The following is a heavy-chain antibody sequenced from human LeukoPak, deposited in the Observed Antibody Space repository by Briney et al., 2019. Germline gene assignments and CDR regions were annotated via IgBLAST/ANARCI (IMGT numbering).Heavy chain of an antibody. D-gene: IGHD3-16*02. Sequence: GGSLRLSCAASGFTFSSYWMNWVRQAPGKGLEWVANIKQDGSEKYYVDSVKGRFTISRDNAKNSLYLQMNSLRAEDTAVYYCAKDREYDYVWGSYRYTFLFDYWGQGTLVTVSS. CDR3: AKDREYDYVWGSYRYTFLFDY. V-gene: IGHV3-7*03. CDR1: GFTFSSYW. CDR2: IKQDGSEK. J-gene: IGHJ4*02.